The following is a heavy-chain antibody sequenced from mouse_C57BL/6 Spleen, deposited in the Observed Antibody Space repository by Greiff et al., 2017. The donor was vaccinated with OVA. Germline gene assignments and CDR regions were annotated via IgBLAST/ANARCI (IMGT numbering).Heavy chain of an antibody. CDR2: ISYSGST. Sequence: EVQLQQSGPGLAKPSQTLSLTCSVTGYSITSDYWNWIRKFPGNKLDYMGYISYSGSTAYNPSLKSRISITRDTSKNQYYLQLNSVTTEDTASYYCARRRNYGYDWYFDVWGTGTTVTVSS. V-gene: IGHV3-8*01. CDR1: GYSITSDY. J-gene: IGHJ1*03. D-gene: IGHD2-2*01. CDR3: ARRRNYGYDWYFDV.